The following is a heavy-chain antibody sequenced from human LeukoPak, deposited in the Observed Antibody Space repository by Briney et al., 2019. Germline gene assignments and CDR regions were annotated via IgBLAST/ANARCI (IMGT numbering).Heavy chain of an antibody. D-gene: IGHD3-3*01. CDR2: IYTSGST. J-gene: IGHJ4*02. Sequence: PSETLSLTCTVSGGSISSYYWSWIRQPPGKGLEWIGYIYTSGSTNYNPSLKSRVTISVDTSKTQSSLRLSSVTAADTAVYYCARHGDYAFWSGYSYYFDYWGQRTLVTVSS. CDR3: ARHGDYAFWSGYSYYFDY. CDR1: GGSISSYY. V-gene: IGHV4-4*09.